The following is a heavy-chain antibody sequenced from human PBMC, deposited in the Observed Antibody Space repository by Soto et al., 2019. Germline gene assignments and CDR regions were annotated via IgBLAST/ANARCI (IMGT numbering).Heavy chain of an antibody. V-gene: IGHV3-74*01. CDR3: VSVYYYDSSGYFDFDY. D-gene: IGHD3-22*01. Sequence: GSLRRYCPASGFTFSNYLTHWVRQAPWEWLVWVSRINIDGSDTTYADSVQCRFTTSRDNAKNKRYLQMSSLRAEDTAVYYCVSVYYYDSSGYFDFDYWAQGTLLTVSS. CDR2: INIDGSDT. J-gene: IGHJ4*02. CDR1: GFTFSNYL.